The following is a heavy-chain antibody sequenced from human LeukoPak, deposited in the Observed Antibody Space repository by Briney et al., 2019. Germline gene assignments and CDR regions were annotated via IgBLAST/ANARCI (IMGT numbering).Heavy chain of an antibody. CDR1: GYSFISYW. CDR2: MYPGDSDT. J-gene: IGHJ4*02. CDR3: AASTSASGRYVAFDS. D-gene: IGHD3-10*01. V-gene: IGHV5-51*01. Sequence: GESLRISCKGSGYSFISYWIGWVRQMPGKGLEWMGIMYPGDSDTRYSPSFQGQITISADKSISTTYLQWSSLKASDAAIYCCAASTSASGRYVAFDSWGQGTLVSVSS.